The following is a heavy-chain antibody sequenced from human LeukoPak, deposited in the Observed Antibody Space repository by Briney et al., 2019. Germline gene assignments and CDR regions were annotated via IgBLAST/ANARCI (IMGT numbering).Heavy chain of an antibody. J-gene: IGHJ6*02. CDR1: GFTFSTFS. V-gene: IGHV3-21*01. Sequence: GGSLRLSCVASGFTFSTFSMNWVRQAPGKGLEWVSSASSGSDSAYYADSVKGRFTISRDDAKDSLFLQMNSLRADDTAVYYCAREYGDYDSYYYGLDVWGQGTTVTVSS. D-gene: IGHD4-17*01. CDR3: AREYGDYDSYYYGLDV. CDR2: ASSGSDSA.